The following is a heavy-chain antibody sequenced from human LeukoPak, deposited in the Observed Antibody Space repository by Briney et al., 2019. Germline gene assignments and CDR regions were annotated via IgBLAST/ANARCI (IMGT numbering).Heavy chain of an antibody. CDR1: GFTFDDYG. CDR2: INWNGGST. V-gene: IGHV3-20*04. Sequence: GGSLRLSCAASGFTFDDYGMSWVRHAPGKGLEWVSGINWNGGSTGYADSVKGRFTISRDNAKNSLYLQMNSLRAEDTALYYCARDRRDYDILTGLGREGIDYWGQGTLVTVSS. J-gene: IGHJ4*02. D-gene: IGHD3-9*01. CDR3: ARDRRDYDILTGLGREGIDY.